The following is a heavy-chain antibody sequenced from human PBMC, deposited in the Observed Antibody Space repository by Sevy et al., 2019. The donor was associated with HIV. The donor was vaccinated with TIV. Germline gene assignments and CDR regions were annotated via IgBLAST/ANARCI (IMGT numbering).Heavy chain of an antibody. CDR2: MSYDGGNK. D-gene: IGHD3-10*01. CDR1: GFTFSRYA. V-gene: IGHV3-30-3*01. CDR3: ARIRMGQTYGTPPWY. J-gene: IGHJ4*02. Sequence: GGCLRLSCAVSGFTFSRYAMHWVRQAPGKGLEWLAVMSYDGGNKYYADSVKGRFTISRDNSKNTLFLHMNSLRAEDTAVYCCARIRMGQTYGTPPWYWGQGTLVTVSS.